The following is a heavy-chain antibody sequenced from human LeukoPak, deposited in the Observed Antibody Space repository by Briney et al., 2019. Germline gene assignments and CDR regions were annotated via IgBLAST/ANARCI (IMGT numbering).Heavy chain of an antibody. CDR1: GGTFSSYT. V-gene: IGHV1-69*13. CDR2: IIPVFGTA. D-gene: IGHD5-24*01. Sequence: ASVTVSCTASGGTFSSYTISWVRQAPGQGLEWMGGIIPVFGTANYAQRFQGRVTITADESTSTAYMELSSLRSEDTALYYCARAYMAATRHFDYWGQGTLVTVSS. CDR3: ARAYMAATRHFDY. J-gene: IGHJ4*02.